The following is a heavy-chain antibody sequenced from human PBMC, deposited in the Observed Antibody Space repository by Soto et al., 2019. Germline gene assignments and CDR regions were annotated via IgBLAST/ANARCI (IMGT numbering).Heavy chain of an antibody. CDR1: GYCFTSYW. CDR2: IYHGDSDT. Sequence: GESLKISCKGSGYCFTSYWICWVRQMPGKGLEWMGIIYHGDSDTRYSPSFQGQVTISADKSISTAYLQWSSLKASDTAMYYCARRILSIAARADWFDPWGQGTLVSVSS. V-gene: IGHV5-51*01. D-gene: IGHD6-6*01. CDR3: ARRILSIAARADWFDP. J-gene: IGHJ5*02.